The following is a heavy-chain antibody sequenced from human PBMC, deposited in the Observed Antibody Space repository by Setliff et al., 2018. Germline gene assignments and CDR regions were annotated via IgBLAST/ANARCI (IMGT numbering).Heavy chain of an antibody. Sequence: SETLSLTCTVSGGSISSYYWSWIRQPSGKGLEWIGHIYYSGITNYNPSLKSRVTISVDTSKNQFSLKLSSVTSADTAVYYCARYDSSGYSENYYFDYWGQGTLVTVSS. D-gene: IGHD3-22*01. J-gene: IGHJ4*02. CDR3: ARYDSSGYSENYYFDY. CDR1: GGSISSYY. V-gene: IGHV4-59*01. CDR2: IYYSGIT.